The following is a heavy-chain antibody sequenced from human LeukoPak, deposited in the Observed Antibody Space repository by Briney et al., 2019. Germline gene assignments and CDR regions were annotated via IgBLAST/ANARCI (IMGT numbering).Heavy chain of an antibody. D-gene: IGHD3-9*01. CDR3: ARGYYDILQFDY. V-gene: IGHV3-7*01. CDR2: IKQDGSEK. Sequence: PGGSLRLSCAASGLNLRRYEMNWVRQAPGKGLEWVANIKQDGSEKYYVDSVKVRFTISRDNAKNSLYLQMNSLRADDTAVYYCARGYYDILQFDYWGQGALVTVSS. CDR1: GLNLRRYE. J-gene: IGHJ4*02.